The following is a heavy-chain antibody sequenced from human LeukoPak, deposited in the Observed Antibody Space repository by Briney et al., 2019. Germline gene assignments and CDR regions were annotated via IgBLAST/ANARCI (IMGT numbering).Heavy chain of an antibody. V-gene: IGHV3-30*02. CDR1: GFTFSSYG. CDR2: IRYDGSNK. CDR3: ARGGSSWYFDY. Sequence: GGSLRLSCAASGFTFSSYGMHWVHQAPGKGLEWVAFIRYDGSNKYYADSVKGRFTISRDNSKNTLYLQMNSLRAEDTAVYYCARGGSSWYFDYWGQGTLVTVSS. J-gene: IGHJ4*02. D-gene: IGHD6-13*01.